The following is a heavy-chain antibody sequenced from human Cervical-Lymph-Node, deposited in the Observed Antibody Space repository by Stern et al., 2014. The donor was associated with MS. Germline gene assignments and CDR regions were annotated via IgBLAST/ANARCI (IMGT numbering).Heavy chain of an antibody. Sequence: VQLVESGAEVKKPGASVKVSCKASGYTFTKYYIYWVRQAPGQGLEWMGVINPSGGSTSYAQKFQGRVTMTGDTSTSTVYMELSSLRSEDTAMYYCATYYYEPIDPCGQGTLVTVSS. CDR2: INPSGGST. CDR3: ATYYYEPIDP. D-gene: IGHD3-22*01. J-gene: IGHJ5*02. CDR1: GYTFTKYY. V-gene: IGHV1-46*01.